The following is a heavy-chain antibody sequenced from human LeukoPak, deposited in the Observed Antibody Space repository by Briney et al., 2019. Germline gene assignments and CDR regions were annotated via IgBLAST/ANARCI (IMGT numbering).Heavy chain of an antibody. CDR1: GYTFTGYY. Sequence: GASVKVSCMASGYTFTGYYMHWVRQAPGQGLEWMGWINPNSGGTNYAQKFQGRVTMSRDTCISTAYMELSRLRSDDTAVYYWARVNAGTDHWGQGTLVTVSS. J-gene: IGHJ4*02. CDR3: ARVNAGTDH. V-gene: IGHV1-2*02. CDR2: INPNSGGT. D-gene: IGHD2-2*01.